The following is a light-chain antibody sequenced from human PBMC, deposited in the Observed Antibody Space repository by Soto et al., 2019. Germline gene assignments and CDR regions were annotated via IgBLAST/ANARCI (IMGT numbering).Light chain of an antibody. CDR2: GAS. V-gene: IGKV3-20*01. CDR3: QQYGGSPWT. J-gene: IGKJ1*01. CDR1: QSVTSNY. Sequence: EIVLTQSPGILSLSPGDRATLSCRASQSVTSNYLGWYQQKPGQAPRRLIFGASRRAAGVPDRFSGSGSGADFTLTISRLEPEDFAVYYCQQYGGSPWTFGQGTKV.